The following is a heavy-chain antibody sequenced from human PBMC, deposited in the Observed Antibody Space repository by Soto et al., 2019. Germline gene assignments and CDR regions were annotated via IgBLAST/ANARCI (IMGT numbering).Heavy chain of an antibody. V-gene: IGHV4-61*01. CDR3: TRGPPRVQWFDP. CDR2: IYFTGST. CDR1: CGAVSSGPYY. Sequence: PXQTLPLPRTVSCGAVSSGPYYWSWIRQPPGKGLEWIGHIYFTGSTNYNPSLKSRVTMSLDTSRNQFSLKLSSVTAADTAVYYCTRGPPRVQWFDPWALGTLVTVSS. J-gene: IGHJ5*02.